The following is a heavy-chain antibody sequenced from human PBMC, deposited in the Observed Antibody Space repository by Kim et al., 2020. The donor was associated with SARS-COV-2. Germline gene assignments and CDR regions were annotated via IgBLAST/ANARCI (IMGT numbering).Heavy chain of an antibody. CDR3: ARGPIPKLRLRGFDP. D-gene: IGHD2-2*02. Sequence: SETLSLTCAVSGGSISSSNWWSWVRQPPGKGLEWIGEIYHSGSTNYNPSLKSRVTISVDKSKNQFSLKLSSVTAADTAVYYCARGPIPKLRLRGFDPWGQGTLVTVSS. J-gene: IGHJ5*02. CDR2: IYHSGST. V-gene: IGHV4-4*02. CDR1: GGSISSSNW.